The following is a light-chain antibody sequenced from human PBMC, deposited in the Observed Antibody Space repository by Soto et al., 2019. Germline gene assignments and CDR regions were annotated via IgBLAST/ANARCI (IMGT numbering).Light chain of an antibody. Sequence: DIVMTQSPLSLPVTPGEPASISCRSSQSLLHSNGYSYFDWYLQKPGQSPQLLIYLGSNRASGVXDXXSGSGSGTDFTLNISRVEAEEVGVYYCMQALQTPLTFGQGTRLEIK. CDR1: QSLLHSNGYSY. J-gene: IGKJ5*01. V-gene: IGKV2-28*01. CDR2: LGS. CDR3: MQALQTPLT.